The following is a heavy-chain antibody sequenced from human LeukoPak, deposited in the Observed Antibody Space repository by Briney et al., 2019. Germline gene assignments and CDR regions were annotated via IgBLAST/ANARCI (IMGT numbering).Heavy chain of an antibody. D-gene: IGHD2-2*02. Sequence: ASVKVSCKASGYPFTDYYMHWVRQAPGQGLEWMGRINPNSGGTNYALKFQGKVTMTRDTSISTAYMELSRLRSDDTAVYYCARVGVHCSSTSCYRFDPWGQGTLVTVSS. CDR3: ARVGVHCSSTSCYRFDP. CDR2: INPNSGGT. V-gene: IGHV1-2*06. CDR1: GYPFTDYY. J-gene: IGHJ5*02.